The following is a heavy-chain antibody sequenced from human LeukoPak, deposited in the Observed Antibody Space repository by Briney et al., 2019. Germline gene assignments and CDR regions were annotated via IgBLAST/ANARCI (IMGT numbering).Heavy chain of an antibody. Sequence: GGSLRLSCAASGFTFSSSAMNWVRQSPERGLEWVSAISGTGGSTSYADSLKGRFTISRDNSKNTLYLQMSSLRAEDTAVYYCAKECGRDYDDRAFDIWGQGTMVTVSS. CDR1: GFTFSSSA. V-gene: IGHV3-23*01. D-gene: IGHD3-22*01. CDR3: AKECGRDYDDRAFDI. CDR2: ISGTGGST. J-gene: IGHJ3*02.